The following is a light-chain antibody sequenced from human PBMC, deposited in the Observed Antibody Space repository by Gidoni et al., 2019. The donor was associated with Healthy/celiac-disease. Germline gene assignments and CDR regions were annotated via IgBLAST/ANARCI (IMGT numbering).Light chain of an antibody. CDR1: SSDVGGYNY. Sequence: QSALTQPRSVSGSPGQSVTISCTGTSSDVGGYNYVSWYQQPPGKAPKLMIYDVSKRPSGVPDRFSGPKSGNTASLTISGLQAEDEADYYCCSYAGSYTFDVFGTGTKVTVL. V-gene: IGLV2-11*01. CDR3: CSYAGSYTFDV. CDR2: DVS. J-gene: IGLJ1*01.